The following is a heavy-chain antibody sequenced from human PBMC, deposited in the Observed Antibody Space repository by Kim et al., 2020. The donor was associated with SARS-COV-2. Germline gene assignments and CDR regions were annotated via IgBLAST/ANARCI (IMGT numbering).Heavy chain of an antibody. CDR3: ARGWELRSAFDI. J-gene: IGHJ3*02. V-gene: IGHV4-59*01. CDR1: GGSISSYY. CDR2: INYSGST. Sequence: SETLSLTCTVSGGSISSYYWSWIRQPQGKGLGGMGYINYSGSTNYNPSLKSRVTISVDTSKNQFSLKLSSVTAADTAVYYYARGWELRSAFDIWGQGTMVTVSS. D-gene: IGHD1-7*01.